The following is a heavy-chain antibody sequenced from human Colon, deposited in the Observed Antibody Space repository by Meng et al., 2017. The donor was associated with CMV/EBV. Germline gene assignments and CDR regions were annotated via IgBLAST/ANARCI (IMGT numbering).Heavy chain of an antibody. CDR3: AFRTSVGNYFYYGLDV. V-gene: IGHV3-23*01. CDR1: GFTFSNSA. J-gene: IGHJ6*02. Sequence: GGSLRLSCAASGFTFSNSAMTWVRQAPGKGLECVSSISGNGLTTYYADSVRGRFTISRDNSKNTLYLEVSSLTAEDTAVYFCAFRTSVGNYFYYGLDVWGQGTTVTVSS. CDR2: ISGNGLTT. D-gene: IGHD1-14*01.